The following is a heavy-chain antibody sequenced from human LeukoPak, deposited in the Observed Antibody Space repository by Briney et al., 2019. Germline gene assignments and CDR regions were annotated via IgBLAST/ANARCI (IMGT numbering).Heavy chain of an antibody. CDR3: ARDDFSSGWYGDFDY. CDR2: ISYDGSNK. CDR1: GFTFSSYG. D-gene: IGHD6-19*01. V-gene: IGHV3-30*03. J-gene: IGHJ4*02. Sequence: GGSLRLSCAASGFTFSSYGMHWVRQAPGKGLEWVAVISYDGSNKYYADSVKGRFTISRDNSKNTLYLQMNSLRAEDTAVYYCARDDFSSGWYGDFDYWGQGTLVTVSS.